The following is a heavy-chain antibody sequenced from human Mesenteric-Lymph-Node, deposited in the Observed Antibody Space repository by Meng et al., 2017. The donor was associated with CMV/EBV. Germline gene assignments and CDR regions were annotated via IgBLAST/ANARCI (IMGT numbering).Heavy chain of an antibody. CDR2: VTGTSGST. D-gene: IGHD3-16*01. CDR3: AKNLLGEGPYSWLDP. J-gene: IGHJ5*02. CDR1: GFTFTTYA. V-gene: IGHV3-23*01. Sequence: SGFTFTTYAMSWVRQAPGKGLEWVSTVTGTSGSTYYEDSIKGRFTISRDNSKNTLYLQMNSLRAEDTAVYYCAKNLLGEGPYSWLDPWGQGTLVTVSS.